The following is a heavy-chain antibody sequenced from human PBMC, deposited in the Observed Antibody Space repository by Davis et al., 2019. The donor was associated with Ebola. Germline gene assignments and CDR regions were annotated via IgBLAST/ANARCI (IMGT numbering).Heavy chain of an antibody. V-gene: IGHV3-23*01. CDR1: GLISSNYV. D-gene: IGHD4-17*01. J-gene: IGHJ5*02. Sequence: GESLKISCEISGLISSNYVMYWVRQASGKGLEWISASETSDTNFNANYADSVKGRFTVSRDNSKTTVSLQMNSLRVEDTAVYYCARDDYAHYQHWFDPWGQGTLVTVSS. CDR2: SETSDTNFNA. CDR3: ARDDYAHYQHWFDP.